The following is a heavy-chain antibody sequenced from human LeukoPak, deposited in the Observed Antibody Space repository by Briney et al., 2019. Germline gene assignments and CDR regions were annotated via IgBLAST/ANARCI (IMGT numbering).Heavy chain of an antibody. CDR2: IYTSGST. V-gene: IGHV4-61*02. CDR3: ARAYLYDYVWGSYRYRENYYYYYMDV. J-gene: IGHJ6*03. CDR1: GNSISSGDNY. D-gene: IGHD3-16*02. Sequence: SETLSLTCTVSGNSISSGDNYWSWIRQPAGKGLEWIGRIYTSGSTNYNPSLKSRVTISVDTSKNQFSLKLSSVTAADTAVYYCARAYLYDYVWGSYRYRENYYYYYMDVWGKGTTVTISS.